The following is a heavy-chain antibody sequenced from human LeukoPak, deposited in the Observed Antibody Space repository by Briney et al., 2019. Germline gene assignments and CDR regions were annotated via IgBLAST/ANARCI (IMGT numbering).Heavy chain of an antibody. V-gene: IGHV1-2*02. CDR3: AREGALGGSYRSWFDP. J-gene: IGHJ5*02. CDR2: INPNSGGT. CDR1: GYTFTGYY. D-gene: IGHD1-26*01. Sequence: ASVKVSCKASGYTFTGYYMHWVRQAPGQGLEWMGWINPNSGGTNYAQKFQGRVTMTRDTSISTAYMELRRLRSDDTAVYYCAREGALGGSYRSWFDPWGQGTLVTVSS.